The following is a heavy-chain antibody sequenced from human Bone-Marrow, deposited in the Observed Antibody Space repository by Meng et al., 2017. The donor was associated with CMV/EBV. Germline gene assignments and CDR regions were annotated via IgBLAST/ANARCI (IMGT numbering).Heavy chain of an antibody. V-gene: IGHV1-8*01. CDR1: GYTFTSYD. CDR2: MSPTSGDA. D-gene: IGHD3-10*01. Sequence: ASVKVSCKTSGYTFTSYDIIWVRQATGQGLEWMGWMSPTSGDAGYAQKFQGRVTLTRKTSTNTAYMELSNLRSEDTAVYYCASRNGSGSYAATTGYYGMDVWGQGTTVTVSS. CDR3: ASRNGSGSYAATTGYYGMDV. J-gene: IGHJ6*02.